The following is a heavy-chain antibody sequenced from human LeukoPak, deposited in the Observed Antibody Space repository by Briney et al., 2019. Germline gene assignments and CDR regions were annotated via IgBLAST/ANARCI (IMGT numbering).Heavy chain of an antibody. V-gene: IGHV3-7*01. D-gene: IGHD4-17*01. CDR1: GLTSSSSW. CDR2: INPDGNKK. Sequence: PGGSLRLSCAVSGLTSSSSWMDWVRQAPGKGLEWVASINPDGNKKYSADSVKGRFTISRDNSKNTLYLQMNSLRAEDTAVYYCARAYLDLYGDYGVYYFDYWGQGTLVTVSS. J-gene: IGHJ4*02. CDR3: ARAYLDLYGDYGVYYFDY.